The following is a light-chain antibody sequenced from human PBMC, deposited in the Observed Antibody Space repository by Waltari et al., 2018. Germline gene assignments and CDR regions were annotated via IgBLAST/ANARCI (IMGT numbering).Light chain of an antibody. CDR2: EDT. Sequence: SYELTQPPSVSVSPGHTARITCPGEALPNKYAYWYRQKSGQAPVLVIYEDTKRPSGLPERISGSNSGAVATLTITGAQVEDEADYYCYSTDYTGNYWVFGGGTKLTVL. CDR3: YSTDYTGNYWV. V-gene: IGLV3-10*01. CDR1: ALPNKY. J-gene: IGLJ3*02.